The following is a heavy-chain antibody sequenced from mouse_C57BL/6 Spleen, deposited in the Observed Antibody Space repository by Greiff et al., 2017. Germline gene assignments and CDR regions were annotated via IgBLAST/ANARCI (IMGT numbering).Heavy chain of an antibody. J-gene: IGHJ4*01. CDR3: ARHDGYYPYYAMDY. CDR1: GYTFTSYW. CDR2: IDPNSGGT. Sequence: VQLQQPGAELVKPGASVKLSCKASGYTFTSYWMHWVKQRPGRGLEWIGRIDPNSGGTKYNEKFKSKATLTVDKPSSTSYMQLSSLTSEDSAVYYCARHDGYYPYYAMDYWGQGTSVTVSS. V-gene: IGHV1-72*01. D-gene: IGHD2-3*01.